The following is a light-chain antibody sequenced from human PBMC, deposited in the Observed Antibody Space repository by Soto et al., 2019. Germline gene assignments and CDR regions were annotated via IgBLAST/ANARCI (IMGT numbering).Light chain of an antibody. J-gene: IGLJ1*01. CDR3: CSYAGDYTFV. CDR1: SSDVGGYNY. CDR2: DVK. Sequence: QSALTQPRSVSGSPGQSVTTSCTGTSSDVGGYNYVSWYQQYPGKAPKVMIYDVKTRPSGVPDRFSDSKSGNTASLTISGLQAEDEADYYCCSYAGDYTFVFGTGTKLTVL. V-gene: IGLV2-11*01.